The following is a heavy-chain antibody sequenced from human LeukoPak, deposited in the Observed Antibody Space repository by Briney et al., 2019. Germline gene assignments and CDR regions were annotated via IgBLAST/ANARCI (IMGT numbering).Heavy chain of an antibody. CDR3: ARAEGIAVAGPFFDY. CDR2: LYYSGST. D-gene: IGHD6-19*01. CDR1: GDSISSGIYY. Sequence: SETLSLTCTVSGDSISSGIYYWGWVRQPPGKGLEWIGTLYYSGSTYYNPSLKSRVTISVDTSKNQFSLKLSSVTAADTAVYYCARAEGIAVAGPFFDYWGQGTLVTVSS. J-gene: IGHJ4*02. V-gene: IGHV4-39*07.